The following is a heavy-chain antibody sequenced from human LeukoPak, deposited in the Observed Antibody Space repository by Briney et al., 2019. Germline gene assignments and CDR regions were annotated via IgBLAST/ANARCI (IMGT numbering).Heavy chain of an antibody. CDR2: INHSGGT. CDR3: ARLGGGYLYYVDY. J-gene: IGHJ4*02. V-gene: IGHV4-34*01. D-gene: IGHD1-26*01. Sequence: SETLSLTCAVYGGSFSGFYWSWIRQPPGKGLEWIGEINHSGGTNYNPSLKSRVTISVDASKNQFSLKLSSVAAADTAVYYCARLGGGYLYYVDYWGQGTLVTVSS. CDR1: GGSFSGFY.